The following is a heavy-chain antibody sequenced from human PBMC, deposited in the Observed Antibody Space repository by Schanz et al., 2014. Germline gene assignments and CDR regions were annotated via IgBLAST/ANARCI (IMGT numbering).Heavy chain of an antibody. V-gene: IGHV3-21*06. CDR3: ARVRYDILTDYYTEYYFDS. Sequence: DVRLVESGGGLVQPGGSLRLSCAGTGFTFSRYNMNWVRQAPGRGLEWVSSISRSSGRIYYSDSVKGRFTISRDNAKNLVYLQMNSLRAEDTAVYYCARVRYDILTDYYTEYYFDSWGQGTLVAVSS. D-gene: IGHD3-9*01. CDR1: GFTFSRYN. CDR2: ISRSSGRI. J-gene: IGHJ4*02.